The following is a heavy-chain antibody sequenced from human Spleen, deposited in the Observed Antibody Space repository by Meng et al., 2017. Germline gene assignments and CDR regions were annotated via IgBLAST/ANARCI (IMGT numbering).Heavy chain of an antibody. V-gene: IGHV3-23*01. CDR2: ISGGGENT. CDR3: AKMSGY. J-gene: IGHJ4*02. CDR1: GFTFSSSG. D-gene: IGHD5/OR15-5a*01. Sequence: ELQLLESGGGPVHPGGSLRLACAASGFTFSSSGMTWGRQAPGKGPKWVSNISGGGENTHYADYVKGRFAISRDNSKNMLYLQMNSLRAEDTAVYYCAKMSGYWGQGSLVTVSS.